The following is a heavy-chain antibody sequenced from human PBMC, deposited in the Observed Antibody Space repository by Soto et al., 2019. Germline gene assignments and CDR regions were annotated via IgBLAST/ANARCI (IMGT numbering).Heavy chain of an antibody. CDR2: INADNGNT. J-gene: IGHJ4*02. V-gene: IGHV1-18*01. D-gene: IGHD3-3*01. CDR1: GYTFTSYG. Sequence: ASLKVSCKASGYTFTSYGISWVRQAPGQGLEWMGWINADNGNTKYSQKFQGRVTITRDTSASTAYMELSSLRSEDTAVYYCARGGITIFGVVPYYFDYWGQGTLVTVSS. CDR3: ARGGITIFGVVPYYFDY.